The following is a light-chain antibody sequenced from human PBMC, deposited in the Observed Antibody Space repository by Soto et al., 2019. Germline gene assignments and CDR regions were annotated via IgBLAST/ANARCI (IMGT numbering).Light chain of an antibody. J-gene: IGLJ1*01. CDR1: SSDVGGFNY. V-gene: IGLV2-8*01. Sequence: QSVLTQPPSASGSPGQSATISCTGTSSDVGGFNYVSWYQQHPGKAPKVIIYEVNKRPSGVPDRFSGSKSGSTASLTVSGLQAEDEADYYCSSYAVTTIFVFGTGTK. CDR3: SSYAVTTIFV. CDR2: EVN.